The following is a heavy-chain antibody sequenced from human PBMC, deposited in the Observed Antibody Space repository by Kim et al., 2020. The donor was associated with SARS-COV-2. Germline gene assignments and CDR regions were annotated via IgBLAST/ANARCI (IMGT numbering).Heavy chain of an antibody. CDR3: TTGAVMVLFWGVDY. CDR1: GFTFSNSG. Sequence: GGSLRLSCAASGFTFSNSGMNWVRQAPGKGLEWVGRIRSKANGGTTAYAAPVRCSFTISRADSTNTLYLQRNSLKTEATAVYYCTTGAVMVLFWGVDY. J-gene: IGHJ4*01. CDR2: IRSKANGGTT. D-gene: IGHD2-8*02. V-gene: IGHV3-15*03.